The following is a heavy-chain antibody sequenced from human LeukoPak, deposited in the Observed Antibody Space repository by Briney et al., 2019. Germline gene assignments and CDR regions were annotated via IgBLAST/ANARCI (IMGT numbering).Heavy chain of an antibody. CDR1: GGSISSSSYY. CDR2: IYYSGST. J-gene: IGHJ5*02. CDR3: ARLHYYDSSGYFYNWFDP. D-gene: IGHD3-22*01. V-gene: IGHV4-39*01. Sequence: SETLSLTCTVSGGSISSSSYYWGWIRQPPGKGLEWIGSIYYSGSTYYNPSLKSRVTISVDTSKNQFSLKLSSVTAADTAVYYWARLHYYDSSGYFYNWFDPWGPGTLVTVSS.